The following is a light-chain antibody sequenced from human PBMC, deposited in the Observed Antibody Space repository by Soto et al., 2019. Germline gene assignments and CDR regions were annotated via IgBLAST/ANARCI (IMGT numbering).Light chain of an antibody. CDR1: SEHSRNA. J-gene: IGLJ2*01. V-gene: IGLV4-69*01. CDR3: QTWGTGILV. CDR2: LNSDGSH. Sequence: QLVLTQSPSASASLGASVKLTCTLSSEHSRNAIAWHQQQPEKGPRYLMKLNSDGSHSNGDGIPDRFSGSSSGAERYLTISSLQSEDEADYYCQTWGTGILVVGGGTKLTVL.